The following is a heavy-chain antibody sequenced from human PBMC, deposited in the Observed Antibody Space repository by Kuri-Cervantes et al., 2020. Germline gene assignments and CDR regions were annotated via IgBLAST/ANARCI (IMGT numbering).Heavy chain of an antibody. J-gene: IGHJ4*02. CDR2: ISFDGTNK. V-gene: IGHV3-30*01. CDR1: GFTFSSYA. D-gene: IGHD6-19*01. Sequence: GGSLRLSCAASGFTFSSYAMHWVRQAPDKGLEWVAVISFDGTNKYYADSVKGRFTISRDNSKNTLYLQMNSLRPEDTAVYYCAKAGSGWSFDYWGQGTLVTVSS. CDR3: AKAGSGWSFDY.